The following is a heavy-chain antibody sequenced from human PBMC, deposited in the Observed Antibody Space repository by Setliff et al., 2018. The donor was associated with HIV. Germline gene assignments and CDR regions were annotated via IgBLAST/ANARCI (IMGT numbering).Heavy chain of an antibody. CDR3: ASGKNYIFWSSYFGMDV. CDR2: ISSDGGSM. D-gene: IGHD3-3*01. J-gene: IGHJ6*02. Sequence: GESLKISCAASGFMFSSYGMHWVRQAPGKGLEHISGISSDGGSMYYADSVRGRFTISRDNSKNTLYLQMDSLRGDDLAVYYCASGKNYIFWSSYFGMDVWGQGTTVTVS. V-gene: IGHV3-64*02. CDR1: GFMFSSYG.